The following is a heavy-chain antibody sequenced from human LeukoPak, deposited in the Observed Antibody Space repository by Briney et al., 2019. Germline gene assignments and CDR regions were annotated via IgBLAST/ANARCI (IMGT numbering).Heavy chain of an antibody. CDR3: ALTPRELHRAFDI. D-gene: IGHD1-26*01. J-gene: IGHJ3*02. Sequence: ASVKVSCKASGYTFTGYYMRWVRQAPGQGLEWMGWINPNSGGTNYAQKFQGRVTMTRDTSISTAYMELSRLRSDDTAVYYCALTPRELHRAFDIWGQGTMVTVSS. V-gene: IGHV1-2*02. CDR1: GYTFTGYY. CDR2: INPNSGGT.